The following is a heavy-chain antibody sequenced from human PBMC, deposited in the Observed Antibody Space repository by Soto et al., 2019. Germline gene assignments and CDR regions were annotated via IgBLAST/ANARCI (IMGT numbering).Heavy chain of an antibody. D-gene: IGHD3-3*01. Sequence: GGSLRLSCAASGFTFSSYWMTWVRQAPGKGLEFLATIKPDGSDKYYVDSVRGRFTISRDNAKNSLSLQMNSLRAEDTALYYCATDLNWSGTWGQGTMVTVSS. CDR1: GFTFSSYW. CDR3: ATDLNWSGT. V-gene: IGHV3-7*01. J-gene: IGHJ3*01. CDR2: IKPDGSDK.